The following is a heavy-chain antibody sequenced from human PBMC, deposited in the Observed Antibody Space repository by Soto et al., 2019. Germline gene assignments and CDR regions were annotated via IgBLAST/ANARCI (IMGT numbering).Heavy chain of an antibody. V-gene: IGHV1-18*04. D-gene: IGHD6-19*01. Sequence: QVQLVQSGAEVKKPGASVQVSCKASGYTFTRYSINWARQAPGQGLEWVGWISNYNGDTKYAQKFQGRVTLTTDTSTTTTYMGLRSLTSDDTAGYFCARGDSTGSPTGWFDPWGQGTLVTVSS. CDR2: ISNYNGDT. J-gene: IGHJ5*02. CDR3: ARGDSTGSPTGWFDP. CDR1: GYTFTRYS.